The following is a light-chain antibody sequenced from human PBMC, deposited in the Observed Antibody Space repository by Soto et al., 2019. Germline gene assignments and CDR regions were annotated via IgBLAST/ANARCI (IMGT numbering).Light chain of an antibody. V-gene: IGKV1-39*01. CDR3: QQPNSSPST. Sequence: DIHMTQSPSSLSASVGDRVTITCRASQSINSHLTWYQQKAGQAPKXLIYTASNLQSGVPSRFSGSGSGTHFTLTISSLQPEDCATYYCQQPNSSPSTLGQGTRLEIK. CDR2: TAS. J-gene: IGKJ5*01. CDR1: QSINSH.